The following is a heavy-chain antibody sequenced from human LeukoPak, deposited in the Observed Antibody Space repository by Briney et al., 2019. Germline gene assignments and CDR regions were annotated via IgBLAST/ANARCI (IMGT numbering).Heavy chain of an antibody. D-gene: IGHD3-10*01. Sequence: SETLSLTCTVSGGSINSSSSYWGWIRQPPGTGLEWIGSIYYSGSTYYNPSLKSRVTISVDTSKNQFSLRLSSVTAADTAVYYCARLWFGELKIVNWFDPWGQGTLVTVSS. J-gene: IGHJ5*02. CDR3: ARLWFGELKIVNWFDP. CDR2: IYYSGST. CDR1: GGSINSSSSY. V-gene: IGHV4-39*07.